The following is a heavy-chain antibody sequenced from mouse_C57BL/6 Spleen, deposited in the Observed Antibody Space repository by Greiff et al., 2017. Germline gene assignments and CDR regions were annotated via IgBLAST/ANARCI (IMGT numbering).Heavy chain of an antibody. V-gene: IGHV1-80*01. CDR3: AGGSSYGYFDV. J-gene: IGHJ1*03. D-gene: IGHD1-1*01. CDR1: GYAFSSYW. CDR2: IYPGDGDT. Sequence: LQESGAELVKPGASVKISCKASGYAFSSYWMNWVKQRPGKGLEWIGQIYPGDGDTNYNGKFKGKATLTADKSSSTAYMQLSSLTSEDSAVYFCAGGSSYGYFDVWGTGTTVTVSS.